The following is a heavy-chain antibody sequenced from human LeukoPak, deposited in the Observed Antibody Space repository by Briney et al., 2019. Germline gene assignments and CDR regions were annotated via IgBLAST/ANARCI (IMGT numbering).Heavy chain of an antibody. CDR2: IYYSGST. V-gene: IGHV4-59*01. J-gene: IGHJ2*01. CDR1: GGSISSYY. Sequence: SETLSLTCTVSGGSISSYYWSWIRQPPGKGLEWIGYIYYSGSTNYNPSLKSRVTISVDTSKNQFSLKLSSVTAAGTAVYYCARDRSRSSGYYYVNFYWYFDLWGRGTLVTVSS. CDR3: ARDRSRSSGYYYVNFYWYFDL. D-gene: IGHD3-22*01.